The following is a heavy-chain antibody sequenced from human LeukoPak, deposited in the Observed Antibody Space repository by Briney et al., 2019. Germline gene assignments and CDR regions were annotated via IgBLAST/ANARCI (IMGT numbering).Heavy chain of an antibody. CDR2: IYYSGST. CDR3: ARVYGGYSYGTFDY. V-gene: IGHV4-30-4*01. D-gene: IGHD5-18*01. CDR1: GGSISSGGYY. Sequence: SQTLSLTCTVSGGSISSGGYYWSWIRQPPGKGLEWIGYIYYSGSTYYNPSLKSRVTISVDTSKNQFSLKLSSVTAADTAVYYCARVYGGYSYGTFDYWGQGTLVTVSS. J-gene: IGHJ4*02.